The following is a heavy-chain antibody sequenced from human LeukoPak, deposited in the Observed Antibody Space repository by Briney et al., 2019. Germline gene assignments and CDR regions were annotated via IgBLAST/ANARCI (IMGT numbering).Heavy chain of an antibody. D-gene: IGHD7-27*01. J-gene: IGHJ4*02. CDR2: ISAYNGNT. V-gene: IGHV1-18*01. Sequence: GASVKVSCKASGYTFTSYGISWVRQAPGQGLEWMGWISAYNGNTNYAQKLQGRVTMTTDTSTSTAYMELRSLRSDDTAVYYCARFLSFAVTGDLLNYWGQGTLVTVSS. CDR3: ARFLSFAVTGDLLNY. CDR1: GYTFTSYG.